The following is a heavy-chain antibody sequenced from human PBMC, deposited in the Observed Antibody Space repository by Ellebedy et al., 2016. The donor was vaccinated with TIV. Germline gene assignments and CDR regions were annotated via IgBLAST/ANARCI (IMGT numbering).Heavy chain of an antibody. Sequence: SETLSLXXTVSGGSVSSGSYYWSWIRQPPGKGLEWIGYIYYSGSTNYNPSLKSRVTMSVDTSKNQFSLKLSSVTAADTAVYYCARDLSLGGWFDPWGQGTLVTVSS. D-gene: IGHD7-27*01. CDR1: GGSVSSGSYY. CDR2: IYYSGST. CDR3: ARDLSLGGWFDP. J-gene: IGHJ5*02. V-gene: IGHV4-61*01.